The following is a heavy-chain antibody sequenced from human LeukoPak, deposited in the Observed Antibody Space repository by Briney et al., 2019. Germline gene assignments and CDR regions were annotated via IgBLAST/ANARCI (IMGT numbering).Heavy chain of an antibody. J-gene: IGHJ4*02. CDR2: ISAYNGNT. CDR3: ARDATGGGWLRFGGEFDY. D-gene: IGHD5-12*01. V-gene: IGHV1-18*01. CDR1: GYTFTSYG. Sequence: ASVKVSCKASGYTFTSYGISWVRQAPGQGLEWMGWISAYNGNTNYAQKLQGRVTMTTDTSTSTAYMELRSLRSDDTAVYYCARDATGGGWLRFGGEFDYWGQGTLVTVSS.